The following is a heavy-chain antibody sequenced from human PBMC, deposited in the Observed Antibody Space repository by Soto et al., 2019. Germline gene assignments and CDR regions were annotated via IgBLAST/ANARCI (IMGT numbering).Heavy chain of an antibody. CDR3: VKDITMIVVVPGEFDY. J-gene: IGHJ4*02. Sequence: GGSLRLSCSASGFTLSSYAMHWVRQAPGKGLEYVSAISSNGGSTYYADSVKGRFTISRDNSKNTLYLQMSSLRAEDTAVYYCVKDITMIVVVPGEFDYWGQGTLVTVSS. V-gene: IGHV3-64D*08. CDR1: GFTLSSYA. CDR2: ISSNGGST. D-gene: IGHD3-22*01.